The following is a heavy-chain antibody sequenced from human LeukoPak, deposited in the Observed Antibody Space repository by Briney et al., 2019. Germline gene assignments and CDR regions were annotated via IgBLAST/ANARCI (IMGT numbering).Heavy chain of an antibody. D-gene: IGHD3-3*02. CDR3: AKAGVISGWDY. CDR2: IGEEKSGSWT. Sequence: HSGGSLRFSCAASGFTLSNYPMGWVRQAPVKGLEWLSVIGEEKSGSWTKSADSVKGRFTISRDNSENTLYLQMDSLTVEDTAVYYCAKAGVISGWDYWGQGVLVTVSS. CDR1: GFTLSNYP. J-gene: IGHJ4*02. V-gene: IGHV3-23*01.